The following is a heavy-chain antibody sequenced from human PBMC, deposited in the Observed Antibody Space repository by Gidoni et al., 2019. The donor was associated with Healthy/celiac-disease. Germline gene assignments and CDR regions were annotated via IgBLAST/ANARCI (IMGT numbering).Heavy chain of an antibody. CDR1: GGTFSRYA. J-gene: IGHJ2*01. CDR2: IIPICGKA. V-gene: IGHV1-69*06. Sequence: VQLVQSGAEVKKPGSSVKVSCKASGGTFSRYAIRWVRQAPGQGIEWMGGIIPICGKANYAQKFQGRGTITADKSTSTAYMELSSLRSEDTAVYYSARAHMVVRGVHFDLWGRGTLVTVSS. CDR3: ARAHMVVRGVHFDL. D-gene: IGHD3-10*01.